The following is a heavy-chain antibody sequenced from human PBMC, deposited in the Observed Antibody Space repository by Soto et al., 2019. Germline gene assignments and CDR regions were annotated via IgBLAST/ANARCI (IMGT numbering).Heavy chain of an antibody. CDR1: GFTFSYYS. D-gene: IGHD2-21*01. J-gene: IGHJ4*02. Sequence: PGESLKISCAASGFTFSYYSMTWVRQSPGRGLEWVSSISSSTTYISYADSVRGRFTISRDNAKNSLYLQMSSLRADDTAVYYCARDPVGVDSTFFFDSWGQGTLVTVSS. CDR3: ARDPVGVDSTFFFDS. CDR2: ISSSTTYI. V-gene: IGHV3-21*01.